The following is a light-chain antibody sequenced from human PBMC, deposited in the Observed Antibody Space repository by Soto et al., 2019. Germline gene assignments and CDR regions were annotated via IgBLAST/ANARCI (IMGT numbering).Light chain of an antibody. Sequence: DIQMTQSPSSLSASVGDRVTITCQASHDIKSYLNWYQQKPGKAPKLLIYDASNLEMGVPSRFSGSGSGTDFTFTISNLQPEDIGTYFCQQYENPPSTFGPGTKVDTK. CDR3: QQYENPPST. CDR2: DAS. V-gene: IGKV1-33*01. J-gene: IGKJ3*01. CDR1: HDIKSY.